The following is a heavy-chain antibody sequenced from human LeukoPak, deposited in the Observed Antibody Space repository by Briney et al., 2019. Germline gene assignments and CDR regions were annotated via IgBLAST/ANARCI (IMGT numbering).Heavy chain of an antibody. CDR1: GYTFTSYG. CDR3: ARDPAYFDFWSGYSRTSNWFDP. CDR2: ISAYNGNT. Sequence: ASVKVSCKASGYTFTSYGISWVRQAPGQGLEWMGWISAYNGNTNYAQKLQGRVTMTTDTSTSTAYMVLRSLRSDDTAVYYCARDPAYFDFWSGYSRTSNWFDPWGQGTLVTVSS. D-gene: IGHD3-3*01. V-gene: IGHV1-18*01. J-gene: IGHJ5*02.